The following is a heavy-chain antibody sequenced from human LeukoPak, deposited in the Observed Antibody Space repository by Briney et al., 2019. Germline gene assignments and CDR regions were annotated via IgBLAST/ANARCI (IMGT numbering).Heavy chain of an antibody. CDR2: ISSSSSTI. CDR3: ARDMSPGIVVATPAGFDY. CDR1: GFTFSSYS. D-gene: IGHD2-21*02. J-gene: IGHJ4*02. V-gene: IGHV3-48*01. Sequence: GGSLRLSCAASGFTFSSYSMNWVRQAPGKGLEWVSYISSSSSTIYYADSVKGRFTISRDNAKDSLYLQMNSVRAEDTAVYSCARDMSPGIVVATPAGFDYWGQGTLVTVSS.